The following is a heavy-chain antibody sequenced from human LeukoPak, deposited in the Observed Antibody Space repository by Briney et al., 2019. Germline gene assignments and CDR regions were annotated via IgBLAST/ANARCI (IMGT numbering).Heavy chain of an antibody. CDR1: GFTFSSSA. D-gene: IGHD2-15*01. V-gene: IGHV3-30-3*01. Sequence: QPGGSLRLSCAASGFTFSSSAMNWVRQAPGKGLEWVAVISYDGSNKYYADSVKGRFTISRDNSKNTLYLQMNSLRAEDTAVYYCAREGCSGGSCYYFDYWGQGTLVTVSS. J-gene: IGHJ4*02. CDR2: ISYDGSNK. CDR3: AREGCSGGSCYYFDY.